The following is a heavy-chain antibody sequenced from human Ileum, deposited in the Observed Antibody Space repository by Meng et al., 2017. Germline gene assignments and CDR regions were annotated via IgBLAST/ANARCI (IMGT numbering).Heavy chain of an antibody. CDR1: GFTFSNYW. D-gene: IGHD6-19*01. V-gene: IGHV3-7*01. Sequence: GESLKISCAASGFTFSNYWMSWVRQAPGKGLEWVANIKQDGSEKHYVDSVKGRFTIFRDNAKNSLYLQMNSLRAEDTVVYYCARVERPYSSGWSWYFDLWGRGTLVTVSS. CDR3: ARVERPYSSGWSWYFDL. J-gene: IGHJ2*01. CDR2: IKQDGSEK.